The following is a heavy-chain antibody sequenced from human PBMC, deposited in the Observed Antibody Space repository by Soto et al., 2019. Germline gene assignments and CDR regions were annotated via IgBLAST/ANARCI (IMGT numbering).Heavy chain of an antibody. J-gene: IGHJ4*02. Sequence: QVHLVQSGAEVKKPGSSVKVSCEASGGTFSNYAFSWVRQAPGQGLEWMGGIIILFGTPNYAQKFQGRVTVTADESSSTVYMELSSLTSEDTAIYYCASERVGEMATGGYFDYWDPGTLVTVSS. CDR1: GGTFSNYA. CDR2: IIILFGTP. V-gene: IGHV1-69*01. CDR3: ASERVGEMATGGYFDY. D-gene: IGHD3-10*01.